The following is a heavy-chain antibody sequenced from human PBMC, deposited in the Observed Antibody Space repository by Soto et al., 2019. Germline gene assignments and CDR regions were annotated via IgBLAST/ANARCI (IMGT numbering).Heavy chain of an antibody. CDR3: AKVPLAPEPGRPINWFDP. Sequence: PGGSLRLSCAASGFTFSSYAMSWVRQAPGKGLEWVSAISGSGGSTYYADSVKGRFTISRDNSKNTLYLQMNSLRAEDTGVYYCAKVPLAPEPGRPINWFDPWGQGTLVTVSS. V-gene: IGHV3-23*01. CDR2: ISGSGGST. D-gene: IGHD2-2*01. J-gene: IGHJ5*02. CDR1: GFTFSSYA.